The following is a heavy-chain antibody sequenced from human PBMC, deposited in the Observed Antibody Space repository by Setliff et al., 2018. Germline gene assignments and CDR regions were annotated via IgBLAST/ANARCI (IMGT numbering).Heavy chain of an antibody. D-gene: IGHD3-3*01. V-gene: IGHV1-18*01. CDR3: ARVLVGYDFWSGYYQTMPHFDY. J-gene: IGHJ4*02. Sequence: GASVKVSCKASGYTFTSYGISWARQAPGQGLEWMGWISAYNGNTNYAQKLQGRVTMTTDTSTSTAYMELRSLRSDDTAVYYCARVLVGYDFWSGYYQTMPHFDYWGQGTLVTSPQ. CDR2: ISAYNGNT. CDR1: GYTFTSYG.